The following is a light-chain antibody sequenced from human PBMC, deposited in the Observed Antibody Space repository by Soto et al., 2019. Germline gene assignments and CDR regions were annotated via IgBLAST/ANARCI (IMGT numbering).Light chain of an antibody. Sequence: DIEMTQSPSNLSASVGDGVTITCRASQTIRRWLAWYQQRPGKAPKVLIYDASTLESGVPARFSGSGSETEFTLTISSLQPEDSATYYCQHYNSDPWTFGQGTKVEIK. J-gene: IGKJ1*01. CDR1: QTIRRW. CDR3: QHYNSDPWT. V-gene: IGKV1-5*01. CDR2: DAS.